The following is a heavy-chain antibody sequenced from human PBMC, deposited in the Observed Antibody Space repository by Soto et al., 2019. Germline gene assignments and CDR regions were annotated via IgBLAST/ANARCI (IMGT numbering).Heavy chain of an antibody. CDR1: VFTFSIYA. D-gene: IGHD3-22*01. CDR3: ARDSTAQSFYYYGMDV. CDR2: ISGSGGST. V-gene: IGHV3-23*01. Sequence: GGSLRLSWSASVFTFSIYAMSWFRQAPGKGLEWVSAISGSGGSTYYADSVKGRFTISRDNSKNTLYLQMNSLRAEDTAVYYCARDSTAQSFYYYGMDVWGQGTTVTVSS. J-gene: IGHJ6*02.